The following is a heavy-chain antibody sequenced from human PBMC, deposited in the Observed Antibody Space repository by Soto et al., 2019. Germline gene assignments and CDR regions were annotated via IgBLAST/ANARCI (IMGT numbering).Heavy chain of an antibody. CDR1: GGTFSSHA. J-gene: IGHJ5*02. CDR3: ARGNKGPGHYGPGSQGWYGP. CDR2: IIPITETP. D-gene: IGHD3-10*01. V-gene: IGHV1-69*06. Sequence: QVQLVQSGAEVKKPGSSVKVSCKVSGGTFSSHAINWLRQAPGQGLEWMGVIIPITETPNNAEKFQGRVTITADKSTTTVYRELSSLTVDDTAVYFCARGNKGPGHYGPGSQGWYGPWGQGTLVTVSS.